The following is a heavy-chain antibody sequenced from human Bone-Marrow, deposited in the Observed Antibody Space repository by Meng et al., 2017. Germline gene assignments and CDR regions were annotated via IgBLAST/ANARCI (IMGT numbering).Heavy chain of an antibody. D-gene: IGHD3-10*01. J-gene: IGHJ3*02. CDR3: ARDLEVDGSEMDDAFDI. V-gene: IGHV3-74*01. CDR1: GFTFSSYG. CDR2: INSDGGST. Sequence: GGSLRLSCAASGFTFSSYGMHWVRQAPGKGLVWVSRINSDGGSTSYADSVKGRFTISRDNAKNTLYLQMNSLRAEDTAVYYCARDLEVDGSEMDDAFDIWGQGTMVTVSS.